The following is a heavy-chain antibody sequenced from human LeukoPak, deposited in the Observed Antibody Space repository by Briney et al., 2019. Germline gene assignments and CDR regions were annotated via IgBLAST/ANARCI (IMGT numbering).Heavy chain of an antibody. CDR3: ARVGLSWFGDPLDY. V-gene: IGHV3-13*01. CDR2: IGTAGDT. J-gene: IGHJ4*02. D-gene: IGHD3-10*01. CDR1: GFTFSSYD. Sequence: PGGSLRLSCAASGFTFSSYDMHWVRQATGKGLEWVSAIGTAGDTYYPGSVKGRFTISRDNAKNSLYLQMNSLRAEDTAVYYCARVGLSWFGDPLDYWGQGTLVTVSS.